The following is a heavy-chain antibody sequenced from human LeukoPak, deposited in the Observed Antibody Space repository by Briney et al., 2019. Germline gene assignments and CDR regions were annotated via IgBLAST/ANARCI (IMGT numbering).Heavy chain of an antibody. CDR2: IIGSGGST. V-gene: IGHV3-23*01. J-gene: IGHJ4*02. CDR3: EKDRSPGIYYDSSGYYDY. D-gene: IGHD3-22*01. CDR1: GFTFSSYG. Sequence: PGGSRRLSCAASGFTFSSYGMSWVRQAPGKGLEWVSAIIGSGGSTYYANSVKGRFTISRDNSKNTLYLQMNSLRAEDTDVYYCEKDRSPGIYYDSSGYYDYWGQGTLVTVSS.